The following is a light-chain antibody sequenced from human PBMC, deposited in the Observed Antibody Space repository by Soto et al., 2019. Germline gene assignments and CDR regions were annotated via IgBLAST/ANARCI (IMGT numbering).Light chain of an antibody. V-gene: IGLV2-14*01. CDR1: SSDVGGYNY. Sequence: QSALTQPASVSGSPGQSITISCTGTSSDVGGYNYVSWYRQHPGKAPKLMIYDVSNRPSGVSNLFSGSKSGNTASLTISGLQAEDEADYYCSSYTSSSLFGGGTKVTVL. CDR2: DVS. J-gene: IGLJ2*01. CDR3: SSYTSSSL.